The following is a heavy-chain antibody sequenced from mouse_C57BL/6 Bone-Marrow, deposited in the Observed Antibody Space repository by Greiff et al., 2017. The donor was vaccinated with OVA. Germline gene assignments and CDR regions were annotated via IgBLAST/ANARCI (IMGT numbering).Heavy chain of an antibody. CDR3: ARKMVRALYYYAMDY. Sequence: QVQLKQSGPGLVQPSQSLSITCTVSGFSLTSYGVHWVRQSPGKGLEWLGVIWSGGSTDYNAAFISRLSISKDNSKSQVFFKMNSLQADDTAIYYCARKMVRALYYYAMDYWGQGTSVTVSS. J-gene: IGHJ4*01. CDR2: IWSGGST. CDR1: GFSLTSYG. D-gene: IGHD2-1*01. V-gene: IGHV2-2*01.